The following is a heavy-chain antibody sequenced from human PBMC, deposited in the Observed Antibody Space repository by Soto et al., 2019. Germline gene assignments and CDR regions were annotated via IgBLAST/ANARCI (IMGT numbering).Heavy chain of an antibody. CDR1: GFTFSSYA. J-gene: IGHJ6*02. CDR2: ISGSGGST. CDR3: APWIQVWKRSHYYYFMDV. V-gene: IGHV3-23*01. D-gene: IGHD5-18*01. Sequence: GGSLRRSWAASGFTFSSYAMSWVRQAPGKGLEWVPAISGSGGSTYYADSVKGRFTISRDNSKNTLYLQMNSLRAEDTAVYYCAPWIQVWKRSHYYYFMDVWGQGTTDTVS.